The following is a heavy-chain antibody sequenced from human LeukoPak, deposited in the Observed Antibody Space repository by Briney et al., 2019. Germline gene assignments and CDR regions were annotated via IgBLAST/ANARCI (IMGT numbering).Heavy chain of an antibody. CDR1: GGSITQTNY. D-gene: IGHD3-16*02. V-gene: IGHV4-4*02. J-gene: IGHJ4*02. CDR3: AREGGSYRPPDY. CDR2: VNLQGGT. Sequence: SGTLSLTCDVSGGSITQTNYWTWVRPPPGKGLEWIGEVNLQGGTNYNPSLLRRVAIAVDTSANHVSLQMTSVTAAATAVYYCAREGGSYRPPDYSGQGTLVTVSS.